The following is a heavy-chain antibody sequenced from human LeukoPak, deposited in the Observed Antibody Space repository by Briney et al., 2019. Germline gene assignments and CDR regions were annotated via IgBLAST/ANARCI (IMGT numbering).Heavy chain of an antibody. CDR1: GGSISSNNW. Sequence: SETLSLTCAVSGGSISSNNWWWSWVRQPPGKGLEWIGEIYHSGSTNYNPSLKSRVTISVDKSKNQFSLKMSSVTAADTAVYYCARNRDGYNSFDYWGQGTLVTVYS. CDR2: IYHSGST. D-gene: IGHD5-24*01. V-gene: IGHV4-4*02. CDR3: ARNRDGYNSFDY. J-gene: IGHJ4*02.